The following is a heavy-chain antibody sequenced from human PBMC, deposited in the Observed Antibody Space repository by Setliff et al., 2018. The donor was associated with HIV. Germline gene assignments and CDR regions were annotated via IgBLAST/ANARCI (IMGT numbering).Heavy chain of an antibody. D-gene: IGHD2-2*02. J-gene: IGHJ4*02. Sequence: LSLTCAVYGGSFSAYYWSWIRQSPEMGLEWIAEISHTGSTKYNPSLGSRVTISLATSKNQFSLSLRSLSAADTAVYYCARDKRYRFPFDSWGQGTLVTVSS. CDR2: ISHTGST. V-gene: IGHV4-34*01. CDR1: GGSFSAYY. CDR3: ARDKRYRFPFDS.